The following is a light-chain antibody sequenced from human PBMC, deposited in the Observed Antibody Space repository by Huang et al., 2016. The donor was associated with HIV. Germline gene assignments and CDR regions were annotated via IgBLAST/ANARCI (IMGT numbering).Light chain of an antibody. CDR2: GAS. Sequence: EVVLTQSPATVSVSPGQGATLSCRASQSVEISLAWYHQKPGQAPRLLIYGASERAAGTPARFRGSGSGTHFTLTISSLEPDDGGIYYCHQRHNWLTFGGGTKVEIK. V-gene: IGKV3-11*01. CDR3: HQRHNWLT. CDR1: QSVEIS. J-gene: IGKJ4*01.